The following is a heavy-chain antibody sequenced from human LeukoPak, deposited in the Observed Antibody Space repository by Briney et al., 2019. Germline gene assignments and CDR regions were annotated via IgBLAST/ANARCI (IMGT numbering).Heavy chain of an antibody. CDR3: AREMGYCSSTSCLTGSEAQYYCYGMDV. CDR2: ISYDGSNK. V-gene: IGHV3-30*04. J-gene: IGHJ6*04. Sequence: GGSLRLSCAASGFTFSSYAMHWVRQAPGKGLEWVAVISYDGSNKYYADSVKGRFTISRDNSKNTLYLQMNSLRAEDTAVYYCAREMGYCSSTSCLTGSEAQYYCYGMDVWGKGTTVTVSS. CDR1: GFTFSSYA. D-gene: IGHD2-2*01.